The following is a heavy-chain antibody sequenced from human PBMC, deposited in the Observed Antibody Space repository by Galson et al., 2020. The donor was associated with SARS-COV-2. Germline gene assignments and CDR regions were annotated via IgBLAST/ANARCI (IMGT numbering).Heavy chain of an antibody. D-gene: IGHD3-22*01. J-gene: IGHJ4*02. V-gene: IGHV1-2*02. CDR3: ARGTSRFYYDRSGYYASPHFDY. CDR1: GYSVTGYY. Sequence: GESLKISCEASGYSVTGYYMHWVRQAPGQGLEWMGWINPKNGNTHFAQQFQGRVTMTRDMRISTFYMEMSRLRSDDTAVFYCARGTSRFYYDRSGYYASPHFDYWGQGSLVTVSS. CDR2: INPKNGNT.